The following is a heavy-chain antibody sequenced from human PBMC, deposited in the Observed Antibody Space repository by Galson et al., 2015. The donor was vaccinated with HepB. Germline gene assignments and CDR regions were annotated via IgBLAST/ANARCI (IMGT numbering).Heavy chain of an antibody. D-gene: IGHD6-13*01. CDR3: AREGQQLAGGPLGLDYYGMDV. J-gene: IGHJ6*02. CDR2: IWYDGSNM. CDR1: GFTFSNYG. V-gene: IGHV3-33*01. Sequence: SLRLSCAASGFTFSNYGMHWVRQAPGMGLEWVAVIWYDGSNMEYTDSVKGRFTISRDNSKDTLYLQMNSLRAGDTAIYYCAREGQQLAGGPLGLDYYGMDVWGQGTTVTVSS.